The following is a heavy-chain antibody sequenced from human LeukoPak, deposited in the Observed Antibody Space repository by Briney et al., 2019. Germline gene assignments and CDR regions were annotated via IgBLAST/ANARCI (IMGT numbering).Heavy chain of an antibody. Sequence: SETLSLTCAAYGGSFSGYYWSWIRQPPGKGLEWSGEINHSGSTNYNPSLKSRVTISVGTSKNQFSLKLSSVTAADTAVYYCARGVTLYYDYVWGSYRLRPHFDYWGQGTLVAVSS. D-gene: IGHD3-16*02. J-gene: IGHJ4*02. CDR1: GGSFSGYY. CDR2: INHSGST. CDR3: ARGVTLYYDYVWGSYRLRPHFDY. V-gene: IGHV4-34*01.